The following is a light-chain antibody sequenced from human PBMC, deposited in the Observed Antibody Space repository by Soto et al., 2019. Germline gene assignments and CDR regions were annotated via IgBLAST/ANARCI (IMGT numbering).Light chain of an antibody. Sequence: QSALTQPASVSGSPGQSITISCTGTSSDVGSYNLVSWYQQHPGKAPKLMIYEGSKRPSGVSNRFSGSKSGNTASLTISGLQAEDEADYYCCSYAGSSTFRVVFGGVTKLTVL. CDR1: SSDVGSYNL. CDR2: EGS. CDR3: CSYAGSSTFRVV. J-gene: IGLJ2*01. V-gene: IGLV2-23*03.